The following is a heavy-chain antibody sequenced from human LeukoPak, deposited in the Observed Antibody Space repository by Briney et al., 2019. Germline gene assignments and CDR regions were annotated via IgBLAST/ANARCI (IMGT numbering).Heavy chain of an antibody. CDR2: IYYSGST. J-gene: IGHJ6*03. CDR1: GGSISSYY. V-gene: IGHV4-59*01. Sequence: SETLSLTXTVSGGSISSYYWSWIRQPPGKGLEWIGYIYYSGSTNYNPSLKSRVTISVDTSKNQFSLKLSSVTAADTAVYYCARVFWVPNYYYYYMDVWGKGTTVTVSS. D-gene: IGHD3-3*01. CDR3: ARVFWVPNYYYYYMDV.